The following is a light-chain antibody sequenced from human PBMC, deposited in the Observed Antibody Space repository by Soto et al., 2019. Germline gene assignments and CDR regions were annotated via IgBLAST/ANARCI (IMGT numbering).Light chain of an antibody. Sequence: DIQMTQSPSSLSASVGDRVTITCRASQSISSYLNWYQQKPGKAPKLLIYAASSLQSGVPSRFSGSGSGTDFTLTISILQPKVFATNYCQQSYSTPPAFGQGTKVEIK. CDR2: AAS. J-gene: IGKJ1*01. CDR1: QSISSY. V-gene: IGKV1-39*01. CDR3: QQSYSTPPA.